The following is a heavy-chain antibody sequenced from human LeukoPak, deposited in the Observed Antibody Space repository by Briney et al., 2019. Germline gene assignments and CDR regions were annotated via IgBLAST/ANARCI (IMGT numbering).Heavy chain of an antibody. CDR2: INPTGGST. Sequence: GASVKVSCKASGYTFPSYFMHWVRQAPGQGLEWMGIINPTGGSTTYAQRFQGRVTMTRDTSTSTVYMELSSLRSDDTAVYYCARDLASSGYYWDWGQGTLVTVSS. V-gene: IGHV1-46*01. CDR3: ARDLASSGYYWD. CDR1: GYTFPSYF. J-gene: IGHJ4*02. D-gene: IGHD3-22*01.